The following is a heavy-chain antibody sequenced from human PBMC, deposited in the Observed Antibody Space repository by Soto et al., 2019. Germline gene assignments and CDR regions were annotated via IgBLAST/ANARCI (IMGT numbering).Heavy chain of an antibody. CDR1: GYTFTTYW. CDR2: IDPGNSAT. Sequence: PGESLKISCKGSGYTFTTYWIHWVRQMPGKGLEWMGRIDPGNSATNYSPSFQGRVTISVDKSISTAYLQWNSLKASDSAIYFCEISAAAFDFWGQGTTVTVSS. V-gene: IGHV5-10-1*01. CDR3: EISAAAFDF. D-gene: IGHD2-15*01. J-gene: IGHJ3*01.